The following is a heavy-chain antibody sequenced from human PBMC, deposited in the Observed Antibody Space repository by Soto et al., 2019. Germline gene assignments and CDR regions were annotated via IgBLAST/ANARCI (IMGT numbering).Heavy chain of an antibody. Sequence: SETLSLTCAVYGGSFSGYYWSWIRQPPGRGLEWIGEINHSGSTNYNPSLKSRVTISVDTSKNQFSLKLSSVTAADTAVCYCASRGYDFWSGYHYYYYGMDVWGQGTTVTVSS. D-gene: IGHD3-3*01. CDR1: GGSFSGYY. CDR2: INHSGST. V-gene: IGHV4-34*01. J-gene: IGHJ6*02. CDR3: ASRGYDFWSGYHYYYYGMDV.